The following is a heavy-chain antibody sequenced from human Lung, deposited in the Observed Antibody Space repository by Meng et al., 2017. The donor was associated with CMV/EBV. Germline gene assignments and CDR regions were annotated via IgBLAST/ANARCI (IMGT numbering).Heavy chain of an antibody. V-gene: IGHV3-72*01. Sequence: GGSXRLXCAASGFTFSDHHMDWVRQAPGRGLEWVGEIKKKADSYTTHYAASVKGRFTIPRDDSKNSVYPQLSSLKTEDSAVYYCADLAEAFGMDVWGQGTTVTVPS. J-gene: IGHJ6*02. CDR1: GFTFSDHH. CDR2: IKKKADSYTT. CDR3: ADLAEAFGMDV. D-gene: IGHD6-19*01.